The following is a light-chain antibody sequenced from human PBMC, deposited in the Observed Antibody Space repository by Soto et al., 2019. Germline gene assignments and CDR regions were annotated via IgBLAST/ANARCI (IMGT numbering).Light chain of an antibody. Sequence: EIVMTQSPATLSVSPGDRATLSCRTSQSVGRNLAGYQQKPGQAPRLLIYGASTMATGIPARFSGSGSGTELTLTISSLQSEDFAIYSCQQYNHWPPRTFGGGTKVEIK. V-gene: IGKV3-15*01. J-gene: IGKJ4*01. CDR2: GAS. CDR3: QQYNHWPPRT. CDR1: QSVGRN.